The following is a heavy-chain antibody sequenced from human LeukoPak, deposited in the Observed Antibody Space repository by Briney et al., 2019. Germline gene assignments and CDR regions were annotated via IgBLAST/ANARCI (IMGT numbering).Heavy chain of an antibody. CDR3: ATSYDMGWLIGY. CDR1: GFTFGSFA. D-gene: IGHD3/OR15-3a*01. Sequence: GGSLRLSCAASGFTFGSFAMHWVRQAPGQGLEWVANIKQDGSETFYSAAVKGRFTISRDNAKNSLYLQMNTLRAEDTALYYCATSYDMGWLIGYWGQGTLVTVSS. V-gene: IGHV3-7*03. J-gene: IGHJ4*02. CDR2: IKQDGSET.